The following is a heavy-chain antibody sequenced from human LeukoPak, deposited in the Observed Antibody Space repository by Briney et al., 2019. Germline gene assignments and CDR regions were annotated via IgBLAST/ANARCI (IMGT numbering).Heavy chain of an antibody. CDR1: GYTFTGYY. CDR2: VNPHSGGT. D-gene: IGHD3-22*01. CDR3: ARTDNKYDSRLLFN. V-gene: IGHV1-2*02. Sequence: ASVKVSCKASGYTFTGYYIHWVRQAPGHGLEWMGWVNPHSGGTNFAQRFRGRVTLTKDTSVTTAYMEVNRLESDDTAIHYCARTDNKYDSRLLFNWGQGTQITVSS. J-gene: IGHJ4*02.